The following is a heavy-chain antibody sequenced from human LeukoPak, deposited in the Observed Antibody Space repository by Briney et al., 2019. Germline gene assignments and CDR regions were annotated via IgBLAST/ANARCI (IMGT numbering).Heavy chain of an antibody. V-gene: IGHV4-4*02. CDR2: INHSGST. CDR1: GGSISSSNW. CDR3: ARGGTKDGYKTIDY. D-gene: IGHD5-24*01. Sequence: PSGTLSLTCAVSGGSISSSNWWSWVRQPPGKGLEWIGEINHSGSTNYNPSLKSRVTISVDTSKNQFSLKLSSVTAADTAVYYCARGGTKDGYKTIDYWGQGTLVTVSS. J-gene: IGHJ4*02.